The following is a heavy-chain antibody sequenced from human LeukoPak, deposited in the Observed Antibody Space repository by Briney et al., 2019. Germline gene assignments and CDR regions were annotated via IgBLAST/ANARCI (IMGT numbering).Heavy chain of an antibody. CDR1: GFTFSSYW. Sequence: PGGSLRLSCAASGFTFSSYWMSWVRQAPGKGLEWVANIKQDGSEKYYVDSVKGRFTISRDNAKNSLYLQMNSLRAEDTAVYYCARDSLGGDYDSYYFDYWGQGTLVTVSS. CDR3: ARDSLGGDYDSYYFDY. V-gene: IGHV3-7*01. D-gene: IGHD2-21*02. J-gene: IGHJ4*02. CDR2: IKQDGSEK.